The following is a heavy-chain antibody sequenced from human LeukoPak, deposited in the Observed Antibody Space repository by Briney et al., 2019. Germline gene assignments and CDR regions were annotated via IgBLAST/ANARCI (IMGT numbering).Heavy chain of an antibody. CDR2: INHSGST. Sequence: PSETLSLTCAVYGGSFSGYYWSWIRQPPGKGLEWIGEINHSGSTNYNPSLKSRVTISVDTSKSQFSLKLSSVTAADTAVYYCARDTVTAAEGYYYYGMDVWGKGTTVTVSS. CDR1: GGSFSGYY. CDR3: ARDTVTAAEGYYYYGMDV. J-gene: IGHJ6*04. V-gene: IGHV4-34*01. D-gene: IGHD4-11*01.